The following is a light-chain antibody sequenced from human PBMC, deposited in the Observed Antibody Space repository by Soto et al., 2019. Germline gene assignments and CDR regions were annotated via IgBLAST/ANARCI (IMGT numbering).Light chain of an antibody. CDR2: GAS. CDR1: QSVSSSF. Sequence: EIVLTQSPGTLSLSPGERATLSCRASQSVSSSFLAWYQQKPGQAPRLLIYGASSRTTGIPDRFSGSGSGTDFALTISGLQPEDFATYYCQQSYNIPPTFGQGTKVDIK. J-gene: IGKJ1*01. CDR3: QQSYNIPPT. V-gene: IGKV3-20*01.